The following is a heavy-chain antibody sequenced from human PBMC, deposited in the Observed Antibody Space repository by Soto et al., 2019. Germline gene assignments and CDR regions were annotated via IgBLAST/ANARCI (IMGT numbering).Heavy chain of an antibody. J-gene: IGHJ4*02. V-gene: IGHV3-23*01. D-gene: IGHD1-26*01. CDR3: AKWPPSPKMGVTSH. CDR1: GFAFSSSA. Sequence: EVLLLESGGGVVQPGGSLRLSCAASGFAFSSSAMAWVRQAPGKGLQWVSAITVAGGGTYYADSVKGRFTISRDNSKNTLYLQMNSLSAEDTALYCGAKWPPSPKMGVTSHWGQGTLVRVSS. CDR2: ITVAGGGT.